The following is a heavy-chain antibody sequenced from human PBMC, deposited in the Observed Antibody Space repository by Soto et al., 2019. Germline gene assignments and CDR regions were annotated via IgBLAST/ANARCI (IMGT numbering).Heavy chain of an antibody. CDR2: IYTSGST. Sequence: WTWIRQPAGKGLEWIGRIYTSGSTNYNPSLKSRVTMSVDTSKNQFSLKLSSVTAADTAIYYCAREVDTALVPHYFDYWGQGALVTVSS. D-gene: IGHD5-18*01. CDR3: AREVDTALVPHYFDY. V-gene: IGHV4-4*07. J-gene: IGHJ4*02.